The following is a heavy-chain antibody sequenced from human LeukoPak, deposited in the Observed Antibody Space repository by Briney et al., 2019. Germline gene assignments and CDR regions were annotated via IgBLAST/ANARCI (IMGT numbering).Heavy chain of an antibody. Sequence: PGGSLRLSCAASGFTFSSYAMSWARQAPGKGLEGVSAISGSGGSTYYADSVKGRFTISRDNSKNTLYLQMNSLRAEDTAVYYCAKGGQWLVQNYFDYWGQGTLVTVSS. J-gene: IGHJ4*02. CDR2: ISGSGGST. CDR1: GFTFSSYA. D-gene: IGHD6-19*01. CDR3: AKGGQWLVQNYFDY. V-gene: IGHV3-23*01.